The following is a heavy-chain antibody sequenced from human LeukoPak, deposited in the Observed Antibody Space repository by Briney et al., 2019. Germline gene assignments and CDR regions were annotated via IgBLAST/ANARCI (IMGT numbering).Heavy chain of an antibody. CDR1: GGSVSSSHY. J-gene: IGHJ4*02. Sequence: ETLSLTCTVSGGSVSSSHYWGWIRRPPGKGLEWVSVIYSGGSTYYADSVKGRFTISRDNSKNTLYLQMNSLRAEDTAVYYCARVFGQGMSYYFDYWGQGTLVTVSS. CDR2: IYSGGST. V-gene: IGHV3-53*01. D-gene: IGHD3-10*02. CDR3: ARVFGQGMSYYFDY.